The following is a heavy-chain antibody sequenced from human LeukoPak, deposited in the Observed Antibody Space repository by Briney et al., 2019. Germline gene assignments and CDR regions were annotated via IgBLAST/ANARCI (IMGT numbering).Heavy chain of an antibody. CDR2: IYTSGST. Sequence: SETLSLTCTVSGGSISSYYWSWIRQPPGKGLEWIGRIYTSGSTNYNPSLKSRVSMSVDPSKNQFSLKLSSVTAADTAVYYCARARLPGIAAAANWFDPWGQGTLVTVSS. D-gene: IGHD6-13*01. CDR1: GGSISSYY. J-gene: IGHJ5*02. CDR3: ARARLPGIAAAANWFDP. V-gene: IGHV4-4*07.